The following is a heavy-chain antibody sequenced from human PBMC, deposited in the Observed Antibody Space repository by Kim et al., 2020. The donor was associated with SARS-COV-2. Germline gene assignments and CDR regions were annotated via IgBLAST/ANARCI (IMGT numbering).Heavy chain of an antibody. CDR3: ARGVITRGFDY. D-gene: IGHD3-22*01. V-gene: IGHV4-34*01. CDR1: GGSFSGYY. Sequence: SETLSLTCAVYGGSFSGYYWSWIRQPPGKGLEWIGEINYSGSTNYNPSLKSRLTISIDTSKNQLSLKLTSVNAADTAVNYCARGVITRGFDYWGQGTLDT. J-gene: IGHJ4*02. CDR2: INYSGST.